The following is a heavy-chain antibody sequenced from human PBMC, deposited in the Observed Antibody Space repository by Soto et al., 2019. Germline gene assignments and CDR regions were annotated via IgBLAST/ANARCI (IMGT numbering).Heavy chain of an antibody. CDR2: ISYDGSNK. D-gene: IGHD5-18*01. V-gene: IGHV3-30-3*01. Sequence: GGSLRLSCAASGFTFSSYAMHWVRQAPGKGLEWVAVISYDGSNKYYADSVKGRFTIFRDNSKNTLYLQMNSLRAEDTAVYYCARGGDVDTAMVRRIDYWGQGTLVTVSS. CDR1: GFTFSSYA. CDR3: ARGGDVDTAMVRRIDY. J-gene: IGHJ4*02.